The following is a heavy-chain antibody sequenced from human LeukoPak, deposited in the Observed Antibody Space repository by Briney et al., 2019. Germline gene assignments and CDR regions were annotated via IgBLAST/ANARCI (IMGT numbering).Heavy chain of an antibody. V-gene: IGHV3-49*03. D-gene: IGHD5-24*01. CDR1: GLTFGDYA. CDR2: IASKIHGGTI. J-gene: IGHJ6*02. CDR3: SRDSYGYRPDNDFDV. Sequence: GRSLRLSCTASGLTFGDYAMSWFRQAPGKGLEWVGFIASKIHGGTIEYAASVKGRFTISRDDSKSIAYLQMNSLKMEDTAVYYCSRDSYGYRPDNDFDVWGQGTTVTVSS.